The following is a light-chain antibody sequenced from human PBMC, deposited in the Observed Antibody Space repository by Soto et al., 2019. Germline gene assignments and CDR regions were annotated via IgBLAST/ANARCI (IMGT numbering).Light chain of an antibody. CDR3: GSYRSSNTLVV. Sequence: QSVLTQPASVSGSPGQSITISCTGTSRDIGNYNYVSWYQQLPGKAPKLVIYEVSNRPSGISDRFSGSKSGQTASLTISGLQTEDEADYFCGSYRSSNTLVVFGGGTKVTVL. CDR2: EVS. CDR1: SRDIGNYNY. V-gene: IGLV2-14*01. J-gene: IGLJ3*02.